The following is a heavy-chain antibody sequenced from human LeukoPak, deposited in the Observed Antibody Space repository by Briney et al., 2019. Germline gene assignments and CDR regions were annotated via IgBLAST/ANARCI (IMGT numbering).Heavy chain of an antibody. CDR1: GFTFSNYW. V-gene: IGHV3-74*01. Sequence: GGSLRLSCAASGFTFSNYWMYCVRQAPGKGLVWVSQIKSDGNITNYADSVKGRFTISRDNAKDTLFLQMNSLRAEDTAVYYCGRSGDFWSGSGVAYWGQGTLVTVSS. D-gene: IGHD3-3*01. CDR3: GRSGDFWSGSGVAY. J-gene: IGHJ4*02. CDR2: IKSDGNIT.